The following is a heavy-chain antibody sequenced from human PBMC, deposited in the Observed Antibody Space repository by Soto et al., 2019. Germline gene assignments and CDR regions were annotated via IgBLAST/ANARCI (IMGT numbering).Heavy chain of an antibody. CDR2: IIPVYSTP. Sequence: VRLVQSGAEMKKPGSSVKVSCKASGGTFSNFAISWVRQAPGQGLEWLGAIIPVYSTPKYEPKFQGRVTISADESTSTAYMELSSPRSEDTAVYYCAKDDNSGFFIGYYGLDVWGPGTTVTVSS. J-gene: IGHJ6*02. CDR3: AKDDNSGFFIGYYGLDV. V-gene: IGHV1-69*01. D-gene: IGHD6-19*01. CDR1: GGTFSNFA.